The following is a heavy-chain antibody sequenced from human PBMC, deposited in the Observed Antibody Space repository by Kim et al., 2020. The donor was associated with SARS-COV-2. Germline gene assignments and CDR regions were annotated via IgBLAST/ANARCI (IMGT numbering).Heavy chain of an antibody. J-gene: IGHJ3*02. CDR1: GGSISSSSYY. CDR3: ACYGSGSYYNTGDAFDI. V-gene: IGHV4-39*01. D-gene: IGHD3-10*01. Sequence: SETLSLTCTVSGGSISSSSYYWGWIRQPPGKGLEWIGSIYYSGSTYYNPSLKSRVTISVDTSKNQFSLKLSSVTAADTAVYYCACYGSGSYYNTGDAFDIWGQGTMVTVSS. CDR2: IYYSGST.